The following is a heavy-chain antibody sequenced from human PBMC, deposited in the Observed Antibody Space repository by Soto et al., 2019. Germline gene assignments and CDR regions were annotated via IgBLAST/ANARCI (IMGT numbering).Heavy chain of an antibody. Sequence: SLRLSCAASGFTVSSNYMSWVRQAPGKGLEWVSVIYSGGSTYYADSVKGRFTISRDNSKNTLYLQMNSLRAEDTAVYYCARESQAAAARKAFDYWGQGTLVTVSS. CDR1: GFTVSSNY. CDR3: ARESQAAAARKAFDY. D-gene: IGHD6-13*01. CDR2: IYSGGST. J-gene: IGHJ4*02. V-gene: IGHV3-53*01.